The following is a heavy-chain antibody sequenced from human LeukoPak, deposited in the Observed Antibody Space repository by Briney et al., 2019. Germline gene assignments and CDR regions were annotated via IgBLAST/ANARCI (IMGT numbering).Heavy chain of an antibody. D-gene: IGHD2-8*02. V-gene: IGHV3-48*01. CDR2: ISGSGGII. Sequence: GGSLRLSCAVSGFTFSSYSMNWVRQAPGKGLEWVSYISGSGGIIFYADSVRGRFTISRDNAKNSLYLQMNSLRAEDTAVYYCARDTEDYWGQGTLVTVSS. CDR3: ARDTEDY. J-gene: IGHJ4*02. CDR1: GFTFSSYS.